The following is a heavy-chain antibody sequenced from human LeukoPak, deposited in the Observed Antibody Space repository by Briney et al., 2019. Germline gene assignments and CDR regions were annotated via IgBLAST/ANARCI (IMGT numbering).Heavy chain of an antibody. V-gene: IGHV3-30-3*01. CDR2: ISYDGSNK. CDR3: AKTAMGATTLYYFDY. Sequence: GGSLRLSCAASGFTFSSYAMHWVRQAPGKGLEWVAVISYDGSNKYYADSVKGRFTISRDNSKNTLYLQMNSLRAEDTAVYYCAKTAMGATTLYYFDYWGQGTLVTVSS. D-gene: IGHD1-26*01. J-gene: IGHJ4*02. CDR1: GFTFSSYA.